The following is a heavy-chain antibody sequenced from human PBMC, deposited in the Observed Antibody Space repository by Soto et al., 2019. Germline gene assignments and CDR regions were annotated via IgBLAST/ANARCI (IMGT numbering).Heavy chain of an antibody. J-gene: IGHJ4*02. Sequence: QVRLQESGPRLVKPSETLSLTCPVSGDPDNRDYWSWMRQTAEKGLEWIGRISRTGYKDVNPSFQSRVTISVDPSRDQLSLDLKSVTVADTAVYYCARAPYMTAWAYDFWGQGALVTVS. CDR1: GDPDNRDY. CDR2: ISRTGYK. CDR3: ARAPYMTAWAYDF. D-gene: IGHD2-21*02. V-gene: IGHV4-4*07.